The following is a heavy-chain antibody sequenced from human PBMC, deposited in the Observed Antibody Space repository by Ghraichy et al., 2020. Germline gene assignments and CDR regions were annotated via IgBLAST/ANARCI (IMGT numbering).Heavy chain of an antibody. D-gene: IGHD2-2*01. CDR3: ARDAEYCRSKSCPFDL. J-gene: IGHJ5*02. V-gene: IGHV4-61*01. CDR1: GGSVSSGTYY. CDR2: IYYSGNT. Sequence: SETLSLTCTVSGGSVSSGTYYWSWIRQPPGKGLEWMGYIYYSGNTNYNPSLKSRVTISLDTYKNHFSLTLNSVTAADTAVYYCARDAEYCRSKSCPFDLWGLGTLVTVSS.